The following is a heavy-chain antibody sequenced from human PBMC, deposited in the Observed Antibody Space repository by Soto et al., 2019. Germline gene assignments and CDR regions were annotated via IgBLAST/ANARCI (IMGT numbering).Heavy chain of an antibody. D-gene: IGHD3-22*01. CDR1: GFTFTSSA. J-gene: IGHJ5*02. V-gene: IGHV1-58*01. CDR2: IVVGSGNT. Sequence: SVKVSFKASGFTFTSSAVQWLRQARGQRLEWIGWIVVGSGNTNYAQKFQERVTITRDMSTSTAYMELSSLRSEDTAVYYCAALLYYYDSSGPTDNWFDPWGQGTLVTVSS. CDR3: AALLYYYDSSGPTDNWFDP.